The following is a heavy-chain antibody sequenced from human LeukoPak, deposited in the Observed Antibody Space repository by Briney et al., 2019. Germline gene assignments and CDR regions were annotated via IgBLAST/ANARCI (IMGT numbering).Heavy chain of an antibody. CDR3: ARAITGTPALGY. D-gene: IGHD1-7*01. Sequence: ASVKVSCKASGYTFTSYYMHWVRQAPGQGLEWMGIINPSGGSTSYAQKVQGRVTMTRDTSTSTVYMELSSQRSEDTAVYYCARAITGTPALGYWGQGTLVSVSS. CDR1: GYTFTSYY. V-gene: IGHV1-46*03. J-gene: IGHJ4*02. CDR2: INPSGGST.